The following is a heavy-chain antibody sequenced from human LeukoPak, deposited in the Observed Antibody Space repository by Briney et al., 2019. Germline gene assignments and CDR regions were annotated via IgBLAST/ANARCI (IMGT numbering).Heavy chain of an antibody. CDR2: ISGSGGST. CDR3: AKDQYSSGWYRFDY. Sequence: GSLRLSSAASGFTFSSYAMSWVRQAPGKGLEWVSGISGSGGSTYYADSVKGRFTISRDNSRNTLYLQMNSLRAEDTAVYHCAKDQYSSGWYRFDYWGQGTLVTVSS. D-gene: IGHD6-19*01. CDR1: GFTFSSYA. J-gene: IGHJ4*02. V-gene: IGHV3-23*01.